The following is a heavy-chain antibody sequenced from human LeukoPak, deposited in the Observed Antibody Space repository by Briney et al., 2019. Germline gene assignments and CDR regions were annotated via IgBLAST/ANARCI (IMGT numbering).Heavy chain of an antibody. Sequence: ASVKVSCKASGYNFTSYYMHCVRQAPGQGLEWVGIINPSGGSTSYAQKFQGRVTMTRDTSTSTVYMELSSQDTDDTSLYYCAREPSVVADGRSNWFDPWGQGTLVTVSS. CDR2: INPSGGST. CDR1: GYNFTSYY. CDR3: AREPSVVADGRSNWFDP. D-gene: IGHD2-15*01. V-gene: IGHV1-46*01. J-gene: IGHJ5*02.